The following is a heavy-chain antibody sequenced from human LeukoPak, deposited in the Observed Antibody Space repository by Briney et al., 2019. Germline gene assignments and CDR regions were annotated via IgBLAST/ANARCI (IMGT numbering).Heavy chain of an antibody. Sequence: GASLKISCKGSGYSFTNYWIGWVRQMPGKGLEWMGIIYPGDSATRYSPSFQGQVTISADKSISTAYLQWSSLKASDTAMYYCARHLVGYRGTYEDRLDYWGQGTLVTVTS. CDR1: GYSFTNYW. D-gene: IGHD1-26*01. J-gene: IGHJ4*02. V-gene: IGHV5-51*01. CDR2: IYPGDSAT. CDR3: ARHLVGYRGTYEDRLDY.